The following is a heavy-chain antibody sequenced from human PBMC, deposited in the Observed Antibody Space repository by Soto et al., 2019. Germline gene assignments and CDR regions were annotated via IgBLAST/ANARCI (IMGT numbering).Heavy chain of an antibody. V-gene: IGHV4-34*01. J-gene: IGHJ4*02. Sequence: QVQLQQWGAGLLKPSETLSLTCAVYGRSFSGYYWSWIRQPPGKGLEWIGEINHSGSTNYNPSLNSRVTISVDTSKNQFSLKLSSVTAADTAVYYCARGSAGGDYWGQGTLVTVSS. CDR1: GRSFSGYY. D-gene: IGHD3-16*01. CDR3: ARGSAGGDY. CDR2: INHSGST.